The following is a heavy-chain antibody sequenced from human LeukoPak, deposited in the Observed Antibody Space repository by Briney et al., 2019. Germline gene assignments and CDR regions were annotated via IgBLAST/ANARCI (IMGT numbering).Heavy chain of an antibody. V-gene: IGHV3-23*01. CDR3: AKEGVTPFDY. D-gene: IGHD3-10*01. J-gene: IGHJ4*02. CDR2: TSRSGNNT. CDR1: GFTFSSYA. Sequence: GGSLRLSCAASGFTFSSYAMSWVRQAPGKGLEWVSATSRSGNNTYYTDSVRGRFTISRDNSKHTLYLQMNSLRAEDTALYYCAKEGVTPFDYWGQGTLVTVSS.